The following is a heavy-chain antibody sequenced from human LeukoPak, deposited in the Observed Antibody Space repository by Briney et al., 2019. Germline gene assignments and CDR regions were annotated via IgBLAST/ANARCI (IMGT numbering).Heavy chain of an antibody. J-gene: IGHJ4*02. CDR1: GGSISSSSYY. V-gene: IGHV4-31*03. CDR3: AREVVVAGKGGFDY. D-gene: IGHD6-19*01. CDR2: IYYSGST. Sequence: PSETLSLTCTVSGGSISSSSYYWGWIRQPPGKGLEWIGYIYYSGSTYYNPSLKSRVTISVDTSKNQFSLKLSSVTAADTAVYYCAREVVVAGKGGFDYWGQGTLVTVSS.